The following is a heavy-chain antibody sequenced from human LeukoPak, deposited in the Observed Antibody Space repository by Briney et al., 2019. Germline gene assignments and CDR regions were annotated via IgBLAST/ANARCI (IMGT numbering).Heavy chain of an antibody. D-gene: IGHD6-13*01. J-gene: IGHJ4*02. CDR1: GGSISHYF. Sequence: SETLSLTCTVSGGSISHYFWSWIRQPPGKALEWIGYIYYSGSTNYNPSLKSRVTISVDPSKNQFSLKLNSVTAADTAVYYCARGVYIAAAQYGYWGQGTLVTVSS. CDR3: ARGVYIAAAQYGY. CDR2: IYYSGST. V-gene: IGHV4-59*12.